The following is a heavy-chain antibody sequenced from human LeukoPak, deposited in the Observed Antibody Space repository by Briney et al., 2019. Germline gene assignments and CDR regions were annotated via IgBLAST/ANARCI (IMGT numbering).Heavy chain of an antibody. D-gene: IGHD2-2*01. J-gene: IGHJ4*02. CDR1: GFTFSSYA. CDR3: EKDPFRARVSAPDY. V-gene: IGHV3-23*01. Sequence: GGSLRLSCAASGFTFSSYAMSWVRQAPGKGLEWVSAISGSGTNTYYADSVKGRFTISRDNSKNTLYLQINSLRAEHTAVYDCEKDPFRARVSAPDYWGQGTLVTVSS. CDR2: ISGSGTNT.